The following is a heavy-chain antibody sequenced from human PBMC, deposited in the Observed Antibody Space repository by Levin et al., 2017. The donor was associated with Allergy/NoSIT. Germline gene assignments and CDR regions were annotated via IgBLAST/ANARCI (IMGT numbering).Heavy chain of an antibody. D-gene: IGHD3-9*01. Sequence: PGESLKISCAASGFTFSAHWMSWVRQAPGKGLEWVANIKQDGSEKYYVDSVKGRFTISRDNAKNSLDLQMISLKAEDTAIYYCARDGGSAGYYKNDYWGQGTLVTVDS. CDR3: ARDGGSAGYYKNDY. J-gene: IGHJ4*02. CDR2: IKQDGSEK. CDR1: GFTFSAHW. V-gene: IGHV3-7*01.